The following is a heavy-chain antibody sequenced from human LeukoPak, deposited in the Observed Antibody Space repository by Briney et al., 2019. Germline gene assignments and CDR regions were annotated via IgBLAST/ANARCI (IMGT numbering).Heavy chain of an antibody. CDR1: GFTFRSYW. Sequence: GGSLRLSCAASGFTFRSYWMSWVRQAPGKGLEWVANIKQDGSGKYYVDSVKGRFTISRDNAKNSVYLQMNSLRAEDTAVYYCASHQEWQLPSGFDVWGQGTMVTVSS. V-gene: IGHV3-7*05. CDR3: ASHQEWQLPSGFDV. D-gene: IGHD2-15*01. J-gene: IGHJ3*01. CDR2: IKQDGSGK.